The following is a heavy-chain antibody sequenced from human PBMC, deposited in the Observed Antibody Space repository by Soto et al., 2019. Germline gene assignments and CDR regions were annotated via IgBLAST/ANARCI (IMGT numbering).Heavy chain of an antibody. CDR2: ISSSSSYI. D-gene: IGHD3-16*01. Sequence: GGSLRLSCAASGFTFSSYSMNWVRQAPGKGLEWVSSISSSSSYIYYADSVKGRFTISRDNAKNSLYLQMNSLRAEDTAVYYCARLMAPLRHYYYYMDVWGKGTTVTVSS. J-gene: IGHJ6*03. V-gene: IGHV3-21*01. CDR1: GFTFSSYS. CDR3: ARLMAPLRHYYYYMDV.